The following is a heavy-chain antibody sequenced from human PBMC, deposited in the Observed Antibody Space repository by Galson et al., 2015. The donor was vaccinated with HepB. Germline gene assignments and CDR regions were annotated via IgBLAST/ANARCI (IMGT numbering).Heavy chain of an antibody. CDR2: IVVGSGNT. D-gene: IGHD6-19*01. Sequence: SVKVSCKASGFTFTSSAAQWVRQARGQRLEWIGWIVVGSGNTNYAQKFQERVTITRDMSTSTAYMELSSLRSEDTAVYYCAADKVRRGSGWSYWGQGTLVTVSS. CDR1: GFTFTSSA. CDR3: AADKVRRGSGWSY. V-gene: IGHV1-58*01. J-gene: IGHJ4*02.